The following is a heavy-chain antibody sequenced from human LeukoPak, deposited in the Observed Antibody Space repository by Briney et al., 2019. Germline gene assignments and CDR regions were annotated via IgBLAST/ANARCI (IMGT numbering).Heavy chain of an antibody. J-gene: IGHJ4*02. CDR2: ISGSGQST. CDR3: ANLGFAESFDH. Sequence: GGSLRLSCVASGFIFSSYPMSWVRQAPGKGLEWVAGISGSGQSTYDADSVKGRVTISRDNSKNTLYLQINSLSADDTAVYYCANLGFAESFDHWGQGTLVTVSS. CDR1: GFIFSSYP. V-gene: IGHV3-23*01. D-gene: IGHD3-10*01.